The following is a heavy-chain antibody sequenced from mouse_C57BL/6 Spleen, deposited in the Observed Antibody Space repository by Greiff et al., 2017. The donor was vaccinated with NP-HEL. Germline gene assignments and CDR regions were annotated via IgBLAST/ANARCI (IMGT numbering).Heavy chain of an antibody. J-gene: IGHJ2*01. Sequence: EVQRVESGGGLVKPGGSLKLSCAASGFTFSDYGMHWVRQAPEKGLEWVAYISRGSSTIYYADTVKGRFTISRDNAKNTLFLQMTSLRSEDTAMYYCARPTAANYFDYWGQGTTLTVSS. D-gene: IGHD2-10*01. CDR3: ARPTAANYFDY. V-gene: IGHV5-17*01. CDR1: GFTFSDYG. CDR2: ISRGSSTI.